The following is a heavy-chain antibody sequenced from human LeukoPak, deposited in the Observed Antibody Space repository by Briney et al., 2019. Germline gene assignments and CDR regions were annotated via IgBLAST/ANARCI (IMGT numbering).Heavy chain of an antibody. V-gene: IGHV3-33*01. CDR1: GFTFSSYD. Sequence: GRSLRLSCAASGFTFSSYDMHWVRQAPGKGLEWVAVIWADGSSKYHADSVKGRFTISRDNSKNTLYLQMNTLRAEDTAVYYCARDRKVDYFDYWGQGTLVTVSS. CDR2: IWADGSSK. CDR3: ARDRKVDYFDY. J-gene: IGHJ4*02.